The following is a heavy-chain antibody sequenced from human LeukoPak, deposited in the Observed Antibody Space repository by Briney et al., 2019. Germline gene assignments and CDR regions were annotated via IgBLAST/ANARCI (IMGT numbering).Heavy chain of an antibody. CDR1: GYSFTTSW. CDR2: IYPADSDI. CDR3: SRRGCTTTSCHTIDS. J-gene: IGHJ4*02. Sequence: GESLKISCQGSGYSFTTSWIGWVRQMPGKGLEWMGIIYPADSDIRYRPSFQGQVTISADTSISTAYLQWSSLKASDTAMYYCSRRGCTTTSCHTIDSWGQGTLVSVSS. V-gene: IGHV5-51*01. D-gene: IGHD2-2*02.